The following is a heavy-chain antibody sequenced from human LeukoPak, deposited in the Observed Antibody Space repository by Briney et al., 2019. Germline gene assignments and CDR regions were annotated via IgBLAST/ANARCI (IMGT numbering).Heavy chain of an antibody. Sequence: GGSLRLSCAASGFTFSNAWMSWVRQAPGKGLEWVANVKQDGSEKYYVDSVKGRFTISRDNAKNSLYLQMNSLRAEDTAVYYCASGGYSFFYWGQGTLVTVSS. CDR3: ASGGYSFFY. CDR2: VKQDGSEK. D-gene: IGHD5-18*01. V-gene: IGHV3-7*03. CDR1: GFTFSNAW. J-gene: IGHJ4*02.